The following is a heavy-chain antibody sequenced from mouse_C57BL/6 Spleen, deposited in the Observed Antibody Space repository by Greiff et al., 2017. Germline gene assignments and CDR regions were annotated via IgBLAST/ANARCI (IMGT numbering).Heavy chain of an antibody. V-gene: IGHV1-15*01. CDR3: TRHGSSLYYAMDY. Sequence: VQLQQSGAELVRPGASVTLSCKASGYTFTDYEMHWVKQTPVHGLEWIGAIDPETGGTAYNQKFKGKAILTADKSSSTAYMELRSLTSEDSAVYYCTRHGSSLYYAMDYWGQGTSVTVSS. CDR1: GYTFTDYE. J-gene: IGHJ4*01. D-gene: IGHD1-1*01. CDR2: IDPETGGT.